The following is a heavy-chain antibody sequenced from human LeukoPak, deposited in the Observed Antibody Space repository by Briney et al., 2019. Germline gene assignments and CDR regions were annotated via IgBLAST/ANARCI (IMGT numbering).Heavy chain of an antibody. J-gene: IGHJ4*02. Sequence: GGSLRLSCAASGFTFSDYYMSWIRQAPGKGLEWVSYISSSGSTIYYADSVMGRFTISRDNAKNSLYLQMNSLRAEDTAVYYCARDSSWYYFDYWGQGTLVTVSS. CDR1: GFTFSDYY. CDR3: ARDSSWYYFDY. D-gene: IGHD6-13*01. V-gene: IGHV3-11*01. CDR2: ISSSGSTI.